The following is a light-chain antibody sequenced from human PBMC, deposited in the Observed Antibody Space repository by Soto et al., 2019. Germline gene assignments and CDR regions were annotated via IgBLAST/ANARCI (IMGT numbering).Light chain of an antibody. CDR2: GAS. V-gene: IGKV3-15*01. CDR3: QQYNNWPPT. J-gene: IGKJ1*01. Sequence: EIVMTQSPATLSVSPGERATLSCRASQSVNSNLAWYQQKPGQAPRLLIYGASTRATGIPARISGSGSGTEFTLTISSLQSEDFAVYYCQQYNNWPPTFGQGTKVEIK. CDR1: QSVNSN.